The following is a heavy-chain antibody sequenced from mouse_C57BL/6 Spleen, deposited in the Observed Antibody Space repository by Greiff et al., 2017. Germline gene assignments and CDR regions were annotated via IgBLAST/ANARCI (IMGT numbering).Heavy chain of an antibody. J-gene: IGHJ3*01. V-gene: IGHV1-82*01. D-gene: IGHD1-1*01. Sequence: VQLQQSGPELVKPGASVKISCKASGYAFSSSWMNWVKQSPGKGLEWIGRIYPGDGDTNYNGKFKGKATLTADKSSSTAYMQLSSRTSEDSAVYFCAITDYGSSPFAYWGQGTLVTVSA. CDR2: IYPGDGDT. CDR3: AITDYGSSPFAY. CDR1: GYAFSSSW.